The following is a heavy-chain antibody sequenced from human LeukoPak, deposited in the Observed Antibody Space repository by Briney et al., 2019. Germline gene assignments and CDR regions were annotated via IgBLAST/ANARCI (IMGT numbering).Heavy chain of an antibody. D-gene: IGHD3-3*02. J-gene: IGHJ3*02. CDR1: GGSISSYY. Sequence: SETLSLTCTVSGGSISSYYWSWIRQPPGEGLEWIGYIYYSGSTNYNPSLKGRVTISVDTSKNQFSLKLRSVTAADTAVYYCARRLASDAFDIWGQGTMVTVSS. V-gene: IGHV4-59*08. CDR3: ARRLASDAFDI. CDR2: IYYSGST.